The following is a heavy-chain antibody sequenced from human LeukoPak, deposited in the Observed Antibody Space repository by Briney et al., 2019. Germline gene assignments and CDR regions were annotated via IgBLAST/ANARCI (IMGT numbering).Heavy chain of an antibody. CDR1: GGSFSGYY. J-gene: IGHJ4*02. V-gene: IGHV4-34*01. Sequence: SETLSLTCAVYGGSFSGYYWSWIRQPPGKGLEWIGEINHSGSTNYNPSLKSRVTISVDTSKNQFSLKLSSVTAADTAVYYCARVSWFDELPNYRGQGTLVSVSS. CDR2: INHSGST. D-gene: IGHD3-10*01. CDR3: ARVSWFDELPNY.